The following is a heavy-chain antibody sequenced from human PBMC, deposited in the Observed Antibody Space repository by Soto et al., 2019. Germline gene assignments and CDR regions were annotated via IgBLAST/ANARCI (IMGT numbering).Heavy chain of an antibody. CDR1: GYTLTNYG. D-gene: IGHD4-17*01. J-gene: IGHJ6*03. Sequence: GASVKVSCKASGYTLTNYGITWVRQAPGQGLEWMGWISAYNGNTHYTQRLQGRVTMTTDTSTSTAYMELRGLRSDDTAVYYCARDRPSGDYGYYYYYMDVWGKGTTVTVSS. CDR2: ISAYNGNT. V-gene: IGHV1-18*01. CDR3: ARDRPSGDYGYYYYYMDV.